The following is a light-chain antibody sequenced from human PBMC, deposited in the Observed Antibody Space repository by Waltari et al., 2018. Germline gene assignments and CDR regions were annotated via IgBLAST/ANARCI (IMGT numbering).Light chain of an antibody. CDR2: GVS. CDR3: CSYAGTYTVRV. J-gene: IGLJ3*02. CDR1: SSDVGAYHH. V-gene: IGLV2-11*01. Sequence: QSALTQPRSVSGSPGQSVTISCTGTSSDVGAYHHVSWYQQHPGNAPKLMIYGVSKRPSGIPDRFSGSKSGNTASLTISGLQAEDEGDYYCCSYAGTYTVRVFGGGTKVTVL.